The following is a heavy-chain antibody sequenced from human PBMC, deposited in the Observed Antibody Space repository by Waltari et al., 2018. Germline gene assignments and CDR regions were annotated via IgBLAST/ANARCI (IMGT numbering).Heavy chain of an antibody. CDR3: ARDAITFGGVIVDY. CDR1: GGSISSGGYY. Sequence: QVQLQESGPGLVKPSQTLSLTCTVSGGSISSGGYYWSWIRQHPGKGLEWSGYIYYSGSTYYNPSLKSRVTISVDTSKNQFSLKLSSVTAADTAVYYCARDAITFGGVIVDYWGQGTLVTVSS. D-gene: IGHD3-16*02. CDR2: IYYSGST. J-gene: IGHJ4*02. V-gene: IGHV4-31*03.